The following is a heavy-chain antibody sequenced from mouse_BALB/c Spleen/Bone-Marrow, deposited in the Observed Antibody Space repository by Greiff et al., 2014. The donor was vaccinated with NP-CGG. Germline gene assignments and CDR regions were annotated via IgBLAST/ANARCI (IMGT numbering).Heavy chain of an antibody. CDR3: ASWGPYYFDY. CDR2: LSYSGST. D-gene: IGHD4-1*01. Sequence: EVKLEESGPGLVKPSQSLSLTCTVTGYSITGDYAWYWIRQFPGNKLEWMGYLSYSGSTNYNPSLKSRTSITRDTSKNQFFLQFNSVTTEDAATYYCASWGPYYFDYWGQGTTLTVSS. CDR1: GYSITGDYA. V-gene: IGHV3-2*02. J-gene: IGHJ2*01.